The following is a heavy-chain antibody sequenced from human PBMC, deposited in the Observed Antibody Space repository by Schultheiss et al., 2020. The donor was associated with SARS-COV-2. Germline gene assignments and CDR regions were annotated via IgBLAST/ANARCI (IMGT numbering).Heavy chain of an antibody. CDR2: ISYDGSNK. V-gene: IGHV3-30*18. D-gene: IGHD2/OR15-2a*01. Sequence: GESLKISCAASGFTFSSYGMHWVRQAPGKGLEWVAVISYDGSNKYYADSVKGRFTISRDNSKNTLYLQMNSLRAEDTAVYYCAKPPAVNQYYYGMDVWGQGTTVTVSS. CDR3: AKPPAVNQYYYGMDV. CDR1: GFTFSSYG. J-gene: IGHJ6*02.